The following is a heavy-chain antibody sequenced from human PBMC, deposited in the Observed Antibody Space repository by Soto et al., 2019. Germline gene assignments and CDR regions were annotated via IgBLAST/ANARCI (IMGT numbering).Heavy chain of an antibody. D-gene: IGHD3-16*01. J-gene: IGHJ6*02. CDR1: GFMFSTYL. V-gene: IGHV3-7*01. CDR2: IRQGGNEK. CDR3: VGALTYEVPYYYYGMDV. Sequence: EVQLVESGGGLVQPGGSLRLSCTASGFMFSTYLMSWVRQAPGKGLEWVANIRQGGNEKFYVDSVKGRFTISRDNAKKSLYLQMNSLRAEYTAVYYCVGALTYEVPYYYYGMDVLCQGTTVTVSS.